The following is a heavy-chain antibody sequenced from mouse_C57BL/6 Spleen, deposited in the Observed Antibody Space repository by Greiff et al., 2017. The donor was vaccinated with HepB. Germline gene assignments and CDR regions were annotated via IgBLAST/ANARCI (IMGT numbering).Heavy chain of an antibody. CDR1: GFTFTDYY. CDR2: IRNKANGYTT. CDR3: ARWLPYYAMDY. Sequence: EVQLQQSGGGLVQPGGSLSLSCAASGFTFTDYYMSWVRQPPGKALEWLGFIRNKANGYTTEYSASVKGRFTISRDNSQSILYLQMNALRAEDSATYYGARWLPYYAMDYWGQGTSVTVSS. V-gene: IGHV7-3*01. D-gene: IGHD2-2*01. J-gene: IGHJ4*01.